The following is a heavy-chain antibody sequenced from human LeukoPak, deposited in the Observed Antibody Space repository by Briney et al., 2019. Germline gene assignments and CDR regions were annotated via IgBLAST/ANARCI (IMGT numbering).Heavy chain of an antibody. CDR2: INHSGST. D-gene: IGHD2-2*01. Sequence: SETLSLTCAVYGGSFSGYYWSWIRQPPGKGLEWIGEINHSGSTNYNPSLKSRVTISVDTSKNQFSLKLSSVTAADTAVYYCARDRIVVVPAAMVRLSYYYYGMDVWGQGTTVTVSS. CDR3: ARDRIVVVPAAMVRLSYYYYGMDV. V-gene: IGHV4-34*01. CDR1: GGSFSGYY. J-gene: IGHJ6*02.